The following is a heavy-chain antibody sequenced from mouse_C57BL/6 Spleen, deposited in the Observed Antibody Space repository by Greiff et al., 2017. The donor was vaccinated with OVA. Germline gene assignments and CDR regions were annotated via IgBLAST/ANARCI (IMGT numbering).Heavy chain of an antibody. CDR2: IYPGDGDT. J-gene: IGHJ4*01. Sequence: QVQLQQSGPELVKPGASVKISCKASGYAFSSSWMNWVKQRPGKGLEWIGRIYPGDGDTNYNGKFKGKATLTADKSSSTAYMQLSSLTSEDSAVYFCARTPLYYSNPYAMDYWGQGTSVTVSS. D-gene: IGHD2-5*01. V-gene: IGHV1-82*01. CDR1: GYAFSSSW. CDR3: ARTPLYYSNPYAMDY.